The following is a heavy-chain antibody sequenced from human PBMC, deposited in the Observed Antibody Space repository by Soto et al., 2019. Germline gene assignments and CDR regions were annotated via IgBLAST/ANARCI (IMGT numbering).Heavy chain of an antibody. D-gene: IGHD3-9*01. J-gene: IGHJ4*02. V-gene: IGHV3-21*01. CDR3: ARDLFSSTGPFDY. Sequence: GGSLRLSCAASGFTFSRYGMHGVRQAPGKGLEWVSFIRSSSSNIYYADSVKGRFTISRDNAKNSLYLQMNSLRAEDTAVYYCARDLFSSTGPFDYWGQGTLVTVSS. CDR2: IRSSSSNI. CDR1: GFTFSRYG.